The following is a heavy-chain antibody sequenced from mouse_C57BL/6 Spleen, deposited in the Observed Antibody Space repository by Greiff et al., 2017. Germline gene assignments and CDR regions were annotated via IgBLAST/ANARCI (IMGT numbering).Heavy chain of an antibody. D-gene: IGHD2-4*01. J-gene: IGHJ3*01. CDR3: ARYYDYDGGFAY. V-gene: IGHV1-66*01. CDR2: IYPGSGNT. CDR1: GYSFTSYY. Sequence: QVQLQQSGPELVKPGASVKISCKASGYSFTSYYIHWVKQRPGQGLEWIGWIYPGSGNTKYNEKFKGKATLTADTSSSTAYMQLSSLTSEDSAVYCCARYYDYDGGFAYWGQGTLVTVSA.